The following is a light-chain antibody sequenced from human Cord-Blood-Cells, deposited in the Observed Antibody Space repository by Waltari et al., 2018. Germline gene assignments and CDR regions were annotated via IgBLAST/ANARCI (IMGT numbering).Light chain of an antibody. CDR3: QVWDSSSDHYG. J-gene: IGLJ1*01. CDR1: NIGSKS. CDR2: DDS. Sequence: SYVLTQPPSVSVAPGQTARITCGGNNIGSKSVHWYQQKPGQAPVLVVYDDSDRPSGMPGRFSGSNSGNTATLAIGRVEAGDEADYYCQVWDSSSDHYGFGTGTKVTVL. V-gene: IGLV3-21*02.